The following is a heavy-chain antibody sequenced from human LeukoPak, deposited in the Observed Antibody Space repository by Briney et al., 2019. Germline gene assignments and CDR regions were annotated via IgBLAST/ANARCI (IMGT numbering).Heavy chain of an antibody. V-gene: IGHV4-59*01. D-gene: IGHD6-13*01. CDR1: GCPISSYY. CDR3: ARVYYSNSYDYWYFDL. J-gene: IGHJ2*01. Sequence: SETLFLTCTVSGCPISSYYWSWIRQPPGKGLEWIGYIYYSGSTSYNPSLKSRVTISVDTSKNQFSLKLSSVTAADTAVYYCARVYYSNSYDYWYFDLWGRGTLVTVSS. CDR2: IYYSGST.